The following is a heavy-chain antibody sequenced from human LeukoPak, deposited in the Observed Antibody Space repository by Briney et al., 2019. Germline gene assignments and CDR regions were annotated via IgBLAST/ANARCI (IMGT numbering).Heavy chain of an antibody. CDR3: ASSSIAARRYYYYYYMDV. CDR2: IYYSGST. V-gene: IGHV4-39*01. CDR1: GGSISSSSYY. Sequence: SETLSLTCTVSGGSISSSSYYWGWIRQPPGKGLEWIGSIYYSGSTYYNPSLKSRVTISVDTSKNQFSLKLSSVTAADTAVYYCASSSIAARRYYYYYYMDVWGKGTTVTVSS. J-gene: IGHJ6*03. D-gene: IGHD6-6*01.